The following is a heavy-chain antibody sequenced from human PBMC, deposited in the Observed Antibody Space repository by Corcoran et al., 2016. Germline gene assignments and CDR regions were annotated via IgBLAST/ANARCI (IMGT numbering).Heavy chain of an antibody. CDR2: IYPGDSYT. CDR3: AVQGEHDEYYDSSGYYREFVY. D-gene: IGHD3-22*01. J-gene: IGHJ4*02. CDR1: GYSFTSYW. V-gene: IGHV5-51*01. Sequence: EVQLVQSGAEVKKPGESLQISCKGSGYSFTSYWIGWVRQMPGKGLEWMGSIYPGDSYTRYSPSFHGQVTISADQSIRTAYLQWRSLKASDTAMYYCAVQGEHDEYYDSSGYYREFVYWGQGTLGTVAS.